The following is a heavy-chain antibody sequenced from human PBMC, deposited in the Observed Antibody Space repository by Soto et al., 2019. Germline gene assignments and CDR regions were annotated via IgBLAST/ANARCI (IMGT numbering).Heavy chain of an antibody. D-gene: IGHD6-25*01. CDR1: GFTFSSYS. CDR3: ARDRGPLSQGFEP. V-gene: IGHV3-21*01. J-gene: IGHJ5*02. Sequence: PGGSLRLSCAASGFTFSSYSMNWVRQAPGKGLEWVSSISSSSSYIYYADSVKGRFTISRDNAKNSLYLQMNSLRAEDTVVYYCARDRGPLSQGFEPRGQGTLVTVSS. CDR2: ISSSSSYI.